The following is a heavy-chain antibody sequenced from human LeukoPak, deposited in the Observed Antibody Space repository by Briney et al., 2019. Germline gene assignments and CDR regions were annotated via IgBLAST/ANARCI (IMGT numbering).Heavy chain of an antibody. D-gene: IGHD1-26*01. CDR2: IYYSGST. CDR1: GGSISSSSYY. CDR3: ARHLVGATLSWFDP. Sequence: SETLSLTCTVSGGSISSSSYYWGWLRQPPGKGLEWIGSIYYSGSTYYNPSLKRRVTISVNTSKNQFSLKLSSVTAADTAVYYCARHLVGATLSWFDPWGQGTLVTVSS. J-gene: IGHJ5*02. V-gene: IGHV4-39*01.